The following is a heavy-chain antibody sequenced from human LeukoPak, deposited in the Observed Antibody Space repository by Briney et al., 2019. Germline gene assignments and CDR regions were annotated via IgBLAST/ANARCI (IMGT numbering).Heavy chain of an antibody. J-gene: IGHJ4*02. CDR2: IIPIFGTA. CDR1: GGTFSSYA. D-gene: IGHD3-22*01. Sequence: SVKVSCKASGGTFSSYAIGWVRQAPGQGLEWMGGIIPIFGTANYAQKFQGRVTITADESTSTAYMELSSLRSEDTAVYYCARDLHDSSGYYYPFDYWGQGTLVTVSS. V-gene: IGHV1-69*13. CDR3: ARDLHDSSGYYYPFDY.